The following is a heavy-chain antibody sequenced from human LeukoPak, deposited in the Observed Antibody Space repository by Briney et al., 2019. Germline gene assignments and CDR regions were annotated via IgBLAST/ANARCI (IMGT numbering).Heavy chain of an antibody. CDR1: GYTFTSYY. D-gene: IGHD3-10*01. V-gene: IGHV1-46*01. Sequence: ASVKVSCKASGYTFTSYYMHWARQAPGQGLEWMGIINPSGGSTSYAQKFQGRVTMTRDTSTSTVYMELSSLRSEDTAVYYCAREERITMVRGVGVLGPYEYFQHWGQGTLVTVSS. J-gene: IGHJ1*01. CDR3: AREERITMVRGVGVLGPYEYFQH. CDR2: INPSGGST.